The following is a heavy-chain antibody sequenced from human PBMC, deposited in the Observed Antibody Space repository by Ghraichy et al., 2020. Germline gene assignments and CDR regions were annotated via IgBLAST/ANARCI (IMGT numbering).Heavy chain of an antibody. CDR3: ARGPSLGYPITIFGVVTRFDY. CDR2: INHSGST. Sequence: SETLSLTCAVYGGSFSGYYWSWIRQPPGKGLEWIGEINHSGSTNYNPSLKSRVTISVDTSKNQFSLKLSSVTAADTAVYYCARGPSLGYPITIFGVVTRFDYWGQGTLVTVSS. D-gene: IGHD3-3*01. CDR1: GGSFSGYY. J-gene: IGHJ4*02. V-gene: IGHV4-34*01.